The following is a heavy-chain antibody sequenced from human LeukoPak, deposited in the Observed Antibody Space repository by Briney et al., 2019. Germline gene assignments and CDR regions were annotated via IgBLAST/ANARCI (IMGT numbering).Heavy chain of an antibody. Sequence: PSETLSLXCTVSGGSISSYYWSWIRQPPGKGLEWIGYIYYSGSTYYNPSLKSRVTISVDTSKNQFSLKLSSVTAADTAVYYCARTVVVVVPAAMVFDYWGQGTLVTVSS. CDR1: GGSISSYY. CDR2: IYYSGST. J-gene: IGHJ4*02. CDR3: ARTVVVVVPAAMVFDY. V-gene: IGHV4-59*08. D-gene: IGHD2-2*01.